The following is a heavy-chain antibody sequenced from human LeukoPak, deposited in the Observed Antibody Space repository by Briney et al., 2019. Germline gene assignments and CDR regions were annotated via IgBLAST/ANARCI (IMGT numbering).Heavy chain of an antibody. J-gene: IGHJ6*02. D-gene: IGHD3-22*01. CDR2: INPNSGGT. V-gene: IGHV1-2*02. Sequence: ASVKVSCKASGYTFTGYYMHWVRQAPGQGLEWMGWINPNSGGTNYAQKFQGRVTMTRDTSISTAYMELSRLRSDDTAVYYCARVYYYDSSGYPEIYYYGMDVWGQGTTVTVSS. CDR3: ARVYYYDSSGYPEIYYYGMDV. CDR1: GYTFTGYY.